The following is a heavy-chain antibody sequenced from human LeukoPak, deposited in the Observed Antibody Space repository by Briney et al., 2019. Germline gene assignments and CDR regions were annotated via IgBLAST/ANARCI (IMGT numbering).Heavy chain of an antibody. V-gene: IGHV4-39*01. D-gene: IGHD1-20*01. CDR1: GGSISSSSYY. CDR2: IYYSGST. Sequence: PSETLSLTCAVSGGSISSSSYYWGWIRQPPGKGLEWIGSIYYSGSTYYNPSLKSRVTISVDTSKNQFSLKLSSVTAADTAVYYCARLMDITGTYWGTADYWGQGTLVTVSS. J-gene: IGHJ4*02. CDR3: ARLMDITGTYWGTADY.